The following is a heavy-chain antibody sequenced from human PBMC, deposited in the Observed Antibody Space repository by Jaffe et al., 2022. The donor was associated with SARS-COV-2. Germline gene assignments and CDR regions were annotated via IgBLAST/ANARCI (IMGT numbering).Heavy chain of an antibody. Sequence: EVQLVQSGAEVKKSGESLRISCKGSGYIFTSYWITWVRQMPGKGLEWMGRIDPGDSYTNYSPSFQGHVTISVDKSISTAYLQWSSLKASDTAMYYCAKLGNGSGIKNHWYFNLWGRGTLVTVSS. CDR3: AKLGNGSGIKNHWYFNL. CDR2: IDPGDSYT. J-gene: IGHJ2*01. D-gene: IGHD3-10*01. CDR1: GYIFTSYW. V-gene: IGHV5-10-1*03.